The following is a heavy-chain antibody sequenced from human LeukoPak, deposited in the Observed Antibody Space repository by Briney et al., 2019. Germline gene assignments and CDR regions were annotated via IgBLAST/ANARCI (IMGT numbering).Heavy chain of an antibody. D-gene: IGHD5-24*01. Sequence: SGGSLRLSCAASGFTFSSYGMHWVRQAPGKGLEWVAVISYDGSNKYYADSVKGRFTISRDNSKNTLYLQMNSLRAEDTAVYYCAKDRGDGYNFDGMDVWGQGTTATVSS. CDR3: AKDRGDGYNFDGMDV. CDR1: GFTFSSYG. V-gene: IGHV3-30*18. CDR2: ISYDGSNK. J-gene: IGHJ6*02.